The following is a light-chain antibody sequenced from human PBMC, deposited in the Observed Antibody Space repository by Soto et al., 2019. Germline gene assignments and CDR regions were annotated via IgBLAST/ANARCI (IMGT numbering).Light chain of an antibody. J-gene: IGKJ5*01. CDR3: QQRSRSIT. CDR2: DAS. CDR1: QSVSSY. Sequence: MVLTPSPATLSFSPLEGATLSFRASQSVSSYLAWYQQKPGQAPRLLIYDASNRATGIPARFSGSGSGTDFTLTISSLEPEDFAVYYCQQRSRSITFGQGTRLEIK. V-gene: IGKV3-11*01.